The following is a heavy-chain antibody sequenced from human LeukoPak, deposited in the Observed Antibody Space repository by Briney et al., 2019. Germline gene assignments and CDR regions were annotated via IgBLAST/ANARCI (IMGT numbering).Heavy chain of an antibody. CDR3: AKDASIAAAGRFYYYYMDV. Sequence: GGSLRLSCAASGFTFSSYAMHWVRQAPGKGLEWVAVISYDGSNKYYADSVKGRFTISRDNSKNTLYLQMNSLRAEDTAVYYCAKDASIAAAGRFYYYYMDVWGKGTTVTVSS. V-gene: IGHV3-30*04. J-gene: IGHJ6*03. CDR2: ISYDGSNK. D-gene: IGHD6-13*01. CDR1: GFTFSSYA.